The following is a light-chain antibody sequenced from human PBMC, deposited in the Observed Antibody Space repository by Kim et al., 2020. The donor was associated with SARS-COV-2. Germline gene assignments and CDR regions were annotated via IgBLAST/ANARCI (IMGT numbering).Light chain of an antibody. CDR2: KVS. J-gene: IGKJ1*01. V-gene: IGKV1-5*03. CDR3: QRYNDFPCT. CDR1: QNVNMW. Sequence: DIQMTQSPSTLSASVGDRVTITCRASQNVNMWLAWYQQKPGKAPNLLIYKVSYLESGVPSRFSGSGSETEFTLTIDSLQPDDFATYYCQRYNDFPCTFGQGTKVDIK.